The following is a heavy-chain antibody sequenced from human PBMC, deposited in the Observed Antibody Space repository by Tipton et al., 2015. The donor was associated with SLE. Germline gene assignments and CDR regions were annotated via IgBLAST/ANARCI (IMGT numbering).Heavy chain of an antibody. CDR2: INHSGST. V-gene: IGHV4-34*01. Sequence: LRLSCVVYGGSFSDYSWSWIRQPPGRGLEWIGEINHSGSTNYNPSLKSRLTISVDTSKIQFSLKLSSVTAADTAVYYCARGRLLEWLSTYYYYYGMDVWGHGTTVTASS. CDR3: ARGRLLEWLSTYYYYYGMDV. J-gene: IGHJ6*02. D-gene: IGHD3-3*01. CDR1: GGSFSDYS.